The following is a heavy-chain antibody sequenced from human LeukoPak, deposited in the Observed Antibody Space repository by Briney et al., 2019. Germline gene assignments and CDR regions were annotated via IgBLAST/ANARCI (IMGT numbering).Heavy chain of an antibody. D-gene: IGHD6-19*01. Sequence: PGGSLRLSCAASGFTVSSNYMSWVRQAPGKGLEWVSVIYSGGSTYYADSVKGRFTISRDNSKNTLYLQMNNLRAEDTSVYYCAKDANYIAVAGTYFDYWGQGTLVTVSS. CDR1: GFTVSSNY. CDR2: IYSGGST. CDR3: AKDANYIAVAGTYFDY. J-gene: IGHJ4*02. V-gene: IGHV3-53*05.